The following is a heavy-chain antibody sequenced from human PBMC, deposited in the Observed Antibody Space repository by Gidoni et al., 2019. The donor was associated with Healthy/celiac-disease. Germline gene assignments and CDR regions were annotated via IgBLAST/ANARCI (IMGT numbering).Heavy chain of an antibody. D-gene: IGHD4-17*01. CDR3: ARVDYGDSKIDY. Sequence: EVQLVESGGGLVQPGGSLRLSCAASGFTFSSYEMNWVRHATEKGLEWVSYISSSGSTIYYADSVKGGFTISRDNAKNSLYLQMNSLRAEDTAVYYCARVDYGDSKIDYWGQGTLVTVSS. CDR1: GFTFSSYE. CDR2: ISSSGSTI. V-gene: IGHV3-48*03. J-gene: IGHJ4*02.